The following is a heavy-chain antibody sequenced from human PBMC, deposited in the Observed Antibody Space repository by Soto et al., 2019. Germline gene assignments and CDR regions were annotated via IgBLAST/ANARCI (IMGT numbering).Heavy chain of an antibody. V-gene: IGHV1-69*13. Sequence: ASVKVSCKASGGTFSSYAISWVRQAPGQGLEWMGGIIPIFGTANYAQKFQGRVTITADESTSTAYMELSSLRSEDTAVYYCASCNAPAAIRGNYYYGMDVLGQGTTVTVSS. CDR2: IIPIFGTA. CDR3: ASCNAPAAIRGNYYYGMDV. J-gene: IGHJ6*02. CDR1: GGTFSSYA. D-gene: IGHD2-2*01.